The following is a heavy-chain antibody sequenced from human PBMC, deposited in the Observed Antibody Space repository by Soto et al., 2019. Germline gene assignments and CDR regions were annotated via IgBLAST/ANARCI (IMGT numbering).Heavy chain of an antibody. Sequence: VQLLESGGGLVQPGGSLRLSCTASGFTFSSYAMSWVRQAPGKGLEWIGYIYYSGSTNYNPSLKSRVTISVDTSKNQFSLKLSSVTAADTAVYYCARGQGATITGGNWFDPWGQGTLVTVSS. CDR3: ARGQGATITGGNWFDP. V-gene: IGHV4-59*01. J-gene: IGHJ5*02. CDR2: IYYSGST. CDR1: GFTFSSYA. D-gene: IGHD5-12*01.